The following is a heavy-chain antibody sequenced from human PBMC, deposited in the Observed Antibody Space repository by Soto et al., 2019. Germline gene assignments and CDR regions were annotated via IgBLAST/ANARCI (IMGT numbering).Heavy chain of an antibody. Sequence: HVQLVQSGAEVKKPGSSVKVSCKASGGTFSNYPISWVRQAPGQGLERMGGIIPIFGTVNYAQKFQGRVTITADESTSTADMELSSLRSEDTAVYYCARGNHRWLQLWYFDLWGRGTLVTVSS. CDR2: IIPIFGTV. V-gene: IGHV1-69*12. CDR1: GGTFSNYP. D-gene: IGHD5-12*01. J-gene: IGHJ2*01. CDR3: ARGNHRWLQLWYFDL.